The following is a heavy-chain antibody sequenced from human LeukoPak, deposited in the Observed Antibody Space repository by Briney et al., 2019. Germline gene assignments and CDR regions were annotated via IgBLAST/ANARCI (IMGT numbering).Heavy chain of an antibody. CDR3: ARQSRVPDY. D-gene: IGHD1-1*01. Sequence: PGGSLRLSCAASGFTLSTYWMSWVRQAPGKGLEWVANINEDGSEKYSVDSVRGRFTISRDNAKNSVYLQMNSLRAEDTAVYYCARQSRVPDYWGQGTLVTVSS. V-gene: IGHV3-7*01. CDR2: INEDGSEK. CDR1: GFTLSTYW. J-gene: IGHJ4*02.